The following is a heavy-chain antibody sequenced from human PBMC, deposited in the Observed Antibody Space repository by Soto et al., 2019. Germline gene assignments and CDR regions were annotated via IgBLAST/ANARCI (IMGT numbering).Heavy chain of an antibody. CDR1: GFTFSSYA. CDR3: AVCVGRAAVDGDDAVDI. D-gene: IGHD6-13*01. CDR2: ISGSGGST. Sequence: GWSLRLSCAASGFTFSSYARSWVRQAPGKGLEWVSSISGSGGSTYYADSVKGRFTISRDNSKNTLYLQMNSLRAEDTAGYYCAVCVGRAAVDGDDAVDIWGQGTMVTVS. V-gene: IGHV3-23*01. J-gene: IGHJ3*02.